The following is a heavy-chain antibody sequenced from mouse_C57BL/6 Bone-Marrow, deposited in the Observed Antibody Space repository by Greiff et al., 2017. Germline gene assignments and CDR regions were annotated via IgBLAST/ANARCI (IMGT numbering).Heavy chain of an antibody. Sequence: QVQLQQPGAELVMPGASVKMSCKASGYTFTSYWMHWVKQRTGQGLEWIGELDPSDSYTNYNQKFKGKSTLTVDKSSSTAYMQLSSLTSEDSAVYYCAREWNGVLFDYWGQGTTLTVSS. D-gene: IGHD1-3*01. V-gene: IGHV1-69*01. CDR3: AREWNGVLFDY. CDR1: GYTFTSYW. CDR2: LDPSDSYT. J-gene: IGHJ2*01.